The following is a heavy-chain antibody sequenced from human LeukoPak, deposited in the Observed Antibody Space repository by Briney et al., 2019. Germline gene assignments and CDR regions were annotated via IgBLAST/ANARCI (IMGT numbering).Heavy chain of an antibody. CDR3: ARGRRDSSGYYYY. CDR2: MNPNSGNT. Sequence: AASVKVSCKASGYTFIRYGITWVRQATGQGLEWMGWMNPNSGNTGYAQKFQGRVTITRNTSISTAYMELSSLRSEDTAVYYCARGRRDSSGYYYYWGQGTLVTVSS. D-gene: IGHD3-22*01. V-gene: IGHV1-8*03. J-gene: IGHJ4*02. CDR1: GYTFIRYG.